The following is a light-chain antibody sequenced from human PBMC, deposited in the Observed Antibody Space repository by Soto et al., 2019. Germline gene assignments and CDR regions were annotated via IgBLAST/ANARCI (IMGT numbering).Light chain of an antibody. CDR2: NSS. CDR1: KTVRNNY. V-gene: IGKV3-20*01. CDR3: QQYRYCPQT. Sequence: IVLTQSPGTLSLSPGERATLSCRASKTVRNNYLAWYQQKPGQAPRHLIYNSSTRPTGIPDRFSGSGSGTDFSLITLRLVPDDVALYYCQQYRYCPQTFGLGTRVEI. J-gene: IGKJ1*01.